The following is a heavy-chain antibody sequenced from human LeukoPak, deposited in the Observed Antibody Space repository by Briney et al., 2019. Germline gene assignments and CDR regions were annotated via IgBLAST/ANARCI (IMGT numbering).Heavy chain of an antibody. Sequence: ASVKVSCKASGYTFTGYYMHWVRQAPGQGLEWMGWINPNSGGTNYAQKFQGRVTMTRDTSISTAYMELSRLRSDDTAVYYCARDELDGYSRPLHYFDYWGQGTLVTVSS. J-gene: IGHJ4*02. CDR2: INPNSGGT. CDR3: ARDELDGYSRPLHYFDY. CDR1: GYTFTGYY. D-gene: IGHD6-13*01. V-gene: IGHV1-2*02.